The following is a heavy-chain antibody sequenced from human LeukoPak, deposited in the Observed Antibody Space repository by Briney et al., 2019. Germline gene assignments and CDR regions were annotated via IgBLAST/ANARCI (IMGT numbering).Heavy chain of an antibody. V-gene: IGHV3-30*18. Sequence: GGSLRLSCAASGFTFSSYGMHWVRQAPGKGLEWVAVISYDGSNKYYADSVKGRFTISRDNSKNTLYLQMNSLRAEDTAVYYCAKDSSKVVVITTIDYWGQGTLVTVSS. CDR1: GFTFSSYG. D-gene: IGHD3-22*01. J-gene: IGHJ4*02. CDR2: ISYDGSNK. CDR3: AKDSSKVVVITTIDY.